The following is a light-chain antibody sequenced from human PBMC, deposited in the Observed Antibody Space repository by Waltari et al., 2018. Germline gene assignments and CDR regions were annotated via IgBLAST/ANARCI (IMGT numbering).Light chain of an antibody. Sequence: QSALTQPRSVSGSPGQSVTISCTGTSSDVGAYNSVSWYQQHPGKAPKVIMYDVNNRPSWVPDRFSGSKSGNTAALTISGLQAEDEADYYCCSFAGSPWVFGGGTKLTVL. CDR3: CSFAGSPWV. V-gene: IGLV2-11*01. J-gene: IGLJ3*02. CDR2: DVN. CDR1: SSDVGAYNS.